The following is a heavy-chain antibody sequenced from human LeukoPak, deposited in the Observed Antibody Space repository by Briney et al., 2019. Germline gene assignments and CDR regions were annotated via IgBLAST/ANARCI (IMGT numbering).Heavy chain of an antibody. Sequence: SETLSLTCTVSGGSISSYYWGWIRQPPGKGLEYFASIDSSGNTYYNPSLKSRVTISVDTSKNQFSLKLSSVTAADTAVYYCGTLDYWGQGTLVTVSS. CDR2: IDSSGNT. CDR3: GTLDY. CDR1: GGSISSYY. D-gene: IGHD3-16*01. V-gene: IGHV4-39*07. J-gene: IGHJ4*02.